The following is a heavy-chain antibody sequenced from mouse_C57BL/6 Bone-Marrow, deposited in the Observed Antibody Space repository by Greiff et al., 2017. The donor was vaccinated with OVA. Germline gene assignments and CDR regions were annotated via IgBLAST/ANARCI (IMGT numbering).Heavy chain of an antibody. J-gene: IGHJ4*01. Sequence: VQLQQSGPELVKPGASVKISCKASGYAFSSSWMNWVKQRPGTGLEWIGRIYPGDGDTNYNGKFKGKATLTADKSSSTAYMQLSSLTSEDSAVSFCARKDYGSSYVGAMDYWGQGTSVTVSS. CDR3: ARKDYGSSYVGAMDY. CDR1: GYAFSSSW. CDR2: IYPGDGDT. V-gene: IGHV1-82*01. D-gene: IGHD1-1*01.